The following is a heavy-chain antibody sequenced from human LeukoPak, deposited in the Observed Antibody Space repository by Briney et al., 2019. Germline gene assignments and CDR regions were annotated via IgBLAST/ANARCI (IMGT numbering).Heavy chain of an antibody. CDR2: ISYDGSNK. D-gene: IGHD2-2*01. J-gene: IGHJ5*02. CDR1: GFTFSSYG. V-gene: IGHV3-30*18. CDR3: AKDLNLYCSSTSCWGGFDP. Sequence: GGSLRLSCAASGFTFSSYGMHWVRQGPGKGLEWVAVISYDGSNKYYADSVKGRFTISRDNSKNTLYLQMNSLRAEDTAVYYCAKDLNLYCSSTSCWGGFDPWGQGTLVTVSS.